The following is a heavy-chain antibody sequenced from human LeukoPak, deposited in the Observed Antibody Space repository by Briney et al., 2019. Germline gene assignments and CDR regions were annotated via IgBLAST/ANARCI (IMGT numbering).Heavy chain of an antibody. CDR3: ARDGWAHGAFDY. CDR1: GFTFSGYW. CDR2: IKQDGSEQ. Sequence: GGSLRLSCAASGFTFSGYWMNRVRQAPGKGPEWLANIKQDGSEQHYVDSVKGRFTISRDNAKNSLYLQMDSLRAEDMALYYCARDGWAHGAFDYWGQGVLVTVSS. V-gene: IGHV3-7*01. D-gene: IGHD3-10*01. J-gene: IGHJ4*02.